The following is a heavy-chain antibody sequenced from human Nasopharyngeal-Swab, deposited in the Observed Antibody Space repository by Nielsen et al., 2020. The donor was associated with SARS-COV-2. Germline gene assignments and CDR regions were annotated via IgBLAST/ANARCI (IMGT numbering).Heavy chain of an antibody. V-gene: IGHV3-73*01. CDR3: TRNGERGYSYGDLDY. J-gene: IGHJ4*02. Sequence: GESLKISCAASGFTFSGSAMHWVRQASGKGLEWVGRIRSKANSYATAYAASVKGRFTISRDGSKNTAYLQMNSPKTEDTAVYYCTRNGERGYSYGDLDYWGQGTLVTVSS. CDR2: IRSKANSYAT. D-gene: IGHD5-18*01. CDR1: GFTFSGSA.